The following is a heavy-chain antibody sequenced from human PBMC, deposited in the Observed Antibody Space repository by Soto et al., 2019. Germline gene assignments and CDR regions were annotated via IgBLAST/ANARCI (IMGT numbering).Heavy chain of an antibody. Sequence: GGSLRLSCAASGFKFSNYAMSWVRQAPGKGLEWVSLISATGGGTYYADSVKGRFTISRDNSHNTLYLQVHSLTAEDTAVYYCATDSRAGGNSAFYFDFWGQGAQVTVYS. D-gene: IGHD3-16*01. V-gene: IGHV3-23*01. J-gene: IGHJ4*02. CDR3: ATDSRAGGNSAFYFDF. CDR2: ISATGGGT. CDR1: GFKFSNYA.